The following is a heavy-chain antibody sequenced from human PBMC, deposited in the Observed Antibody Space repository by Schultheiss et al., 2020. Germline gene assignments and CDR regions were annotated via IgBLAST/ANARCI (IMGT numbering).Heavy chain of an antibody. CDR1: GFTFSSYG. CDR3: AREVPPYYFDN. CDR2: IWYDGSNK. V-gene: IGHV3-33*08. Sequence: GGSLRLSCAASGFTFSSYGMHWVRQAPGKGLEWVAVIWYDGSNKYYADSVKGRFTISRDNSKNTLYLQMNSLRAEDTAVFYCAREVPPYYFDNWGQGNLVTVSS. J-gene: IGHJ4*02.